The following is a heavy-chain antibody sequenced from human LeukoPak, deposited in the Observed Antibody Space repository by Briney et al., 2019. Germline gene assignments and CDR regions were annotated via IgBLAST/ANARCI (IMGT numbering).Heavy chain of an antibody. Sequence: SVKVSCKASGGTFSSHAISWVRQAPGQGLEWMGGIIPIFGTANYAQKFQGRVTITADKSTSTAYMELSSLRSEDTAVYYCARGEGYYGSGSRGDDYWGQGTLVTVSS. J-gene: IGHJ4*02. V-gene: IGHV1-69*06. CDR3: ARGEGYYGSGSRGDDY. D-gene: IGHD3-10*01. CDR1: GGTFSSHA. CDR2: IIPIFGTA.